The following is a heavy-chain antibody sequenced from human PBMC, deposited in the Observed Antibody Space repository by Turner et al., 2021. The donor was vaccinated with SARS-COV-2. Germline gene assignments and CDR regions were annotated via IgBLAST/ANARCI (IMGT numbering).Heavy chain of an antibody. J-gene: IGHJ2*01. Sequence: QVQLVQSGAKVKKPGASVKVSCKVSGYPLTELSMHWVRQAPGKGLEWMGGFEPEDGETIYAQKFQGRVTMTEDTSTDTAYMERSSLRSEDTAVYYCATTLVTLIGDWYFDLWGRGTLVTVSS. CDR1: GYPLTELS. CDR3: ATTLVTLIGDWYFDL. D-gene: IGHD3-22*01. CDR2: FEPEDGET. V-gene: IGHV1-24*01.